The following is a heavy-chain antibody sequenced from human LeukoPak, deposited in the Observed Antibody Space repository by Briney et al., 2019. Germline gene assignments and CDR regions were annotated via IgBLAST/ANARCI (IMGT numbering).Heavy chain of an antibody. CDR2: IIPIFGTA. CDR3: ARGDFWSGYYAYYYYYYMDV. Sequence: SVKVSCKASGGTFSSYAISWVRQAPGQGLEWMGGIIPIFGTANYAQKFQGRVTITTDESTSTAYMELSSQRSEDTAVYYCARGDFWSGYYAYYYYYYMDVWGKGTTVTVSS. V-gene: IGHV1-69*05. J-gene: IGHJ6*03. D-gene: IGHD3-3*01. CDR1: GGTFSSYA.